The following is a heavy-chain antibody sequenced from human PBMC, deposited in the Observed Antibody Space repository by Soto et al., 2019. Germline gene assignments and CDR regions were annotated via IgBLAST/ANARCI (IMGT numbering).Heavy chain of an antibody. CDR3: ASAPGGFSKGYYYYYMDV. V-gene: IGHV3-53*04. CDR1: GFTVSSNY. J-gene: IGHJ6*03. Sequence: EVQLVESGGGLVQPGGSLRLSCAASGFTVSSNYMSWVRQAPGKGLEWVSVIYSGGSTYYADSVKGRFTISRHNSKNTLYLQMNSLRAEDTAVYYCASAPGGFSKGYYYYYMDVWGKGTTVTVSS. CDR2: IYSGGST.